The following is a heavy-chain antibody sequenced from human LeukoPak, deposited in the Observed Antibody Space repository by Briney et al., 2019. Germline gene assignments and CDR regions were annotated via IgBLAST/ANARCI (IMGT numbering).Heavy chain of an antibody. V-gene: IGHV1-2*02. Sequence: GASVKVSCKASGYTFTGYYMHWVRQAPGQGLEWMGWINPNSGGTNYAQKFQGRVTITADKSTSTAYMELSSLRSEDTAVYYCAKASGIAAPAPDYWGQGTLVTVSS. CDR1: GYTFTGYY. J-gene: IGHJ4*02. CDR2: INPNSGGT. D-gene: IGHD6-13*01. CDR3: AKASGIAAPAPDY.